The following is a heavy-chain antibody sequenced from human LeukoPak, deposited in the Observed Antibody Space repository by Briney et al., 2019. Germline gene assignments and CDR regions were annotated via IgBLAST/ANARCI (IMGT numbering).Heavy chain of an antibody. CDR1: GFTFSSYA. CDR3: ARDSPIHCSSTSCLFDY. Sequence: GGSLRFSCAASGFTFSSYAMSWVRQAPGKGLEWVSAISGSGGSTYYADSVKGRFTISRDNSKNTLYLQMNSLRAEDTAVYYCARDSPIHCSSTSCLFDYWGQGTLVTVSS. D-gene: IGHD2-2*01. V-gene: IGHV3-23*01. J-gene: IGHJ4*02. CDR2: ISGSGGST.